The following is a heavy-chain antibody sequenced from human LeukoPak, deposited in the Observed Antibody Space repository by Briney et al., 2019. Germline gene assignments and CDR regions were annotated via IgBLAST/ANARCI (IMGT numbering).Heavy chain of an antibody. Sequence: ASVKVTCKASGNTFTGYYMHWVRQAPGQGLEWMGWINPNSGGTNYAQKFQGRVTMTRDTSISTAYMELSRLRSDDTAVYYCASSVGATEMGYYFDYWGQGTLVTVSS. CDR1: GNTFTGYY. CDR3: ASSVGATEMGYYFDY. CDR2: INPNSGGT. D-gene: IGHD1-26*01. V-gene: IGHV1-2*02. J-gene: IGHJ4*02.